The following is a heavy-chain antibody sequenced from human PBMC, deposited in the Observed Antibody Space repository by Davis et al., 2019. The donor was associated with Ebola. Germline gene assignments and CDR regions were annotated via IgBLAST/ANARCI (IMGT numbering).Heavy chain of an antibody. J-gene: IGHJ4*02. V-gene: IGHV3-21*01. CDR3: ARVDGYSSGWTDY. D-gene: IGHD6-19*01. CDR2: ISSSSSYI. Sequence: GESLKISCAASGFTFSSYWMSWVRQAPGKGLEWVSSISSSSSYIYYADSVKGRFTISRDNAKNSLYLQMNSLRAEDTAVYYCARVDGYSSGWTDYWGQGTLVTVSS. CDR1: GFTFSSYW.